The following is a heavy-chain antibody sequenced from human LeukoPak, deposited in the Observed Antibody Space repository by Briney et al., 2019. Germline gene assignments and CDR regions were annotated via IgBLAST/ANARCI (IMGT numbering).Heavy chain of an antibody. CDR3: AREREWELPIHDASDI. CDR1: GFTFSSYW. Sequence: GGSLRLSCAASGFTFSSYWMSWVRQAPGKGLEWVANIKQDGSEKYYVDSVKGRFTISRDNAKNSLYLQMNSLRAEDTAVYYCAREREWELPIHDASDIWGQGTMVTVSS. J-gene: IGHJ3*02. CDR2: IKQDGSEK. V-gene: IGHV3-7*01. D-gene: IGHD1-26*01.